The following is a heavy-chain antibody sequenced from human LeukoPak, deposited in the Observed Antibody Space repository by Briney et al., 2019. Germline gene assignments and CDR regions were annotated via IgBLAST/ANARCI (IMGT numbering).Heavy chain of an antibody. CDR3: ARVGNGGDYAY. CDR1: GFTFSSYS. J-gene: IGHJ4*02. V-gene: IGHV3-21*01. D-gene: IGHD4-17*01. Sequence: GGSLRLSCAASGFTFSSYSMNWVRQAPGKGLEWVSSISSSSSYIYYADSVRGRFTISRDNAKNSLYLQMNSLRAEDTAVYYCARVGNGGDYAYWGQGTLVTVSS. CDR2: ISSSSSYI.